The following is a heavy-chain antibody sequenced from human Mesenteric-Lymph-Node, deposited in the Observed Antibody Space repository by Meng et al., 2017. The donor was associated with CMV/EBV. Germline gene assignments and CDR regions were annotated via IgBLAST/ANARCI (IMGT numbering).Heavy chain of an antibody. CDR1: DCSISSSSYN. J-gene: IGHJ4*02. V-gene: IGHV4-39*07. CDR2: IYYSGST. Sequence: QLQLQESGPGLVKPSETLSPPCTVSDCSISSSSYNWGWIRQPPGKGLEWIGSIYYSGSTYYNPSLKSRVTISVDTSKNQFSLKLSSVTAADTAVYYCARDGDYYDSSSYNPFDYWGQGTLVTVSS. CDR3: ARDGDYYDSSSYNPFDY. D-gene: IGHD3-22*01.